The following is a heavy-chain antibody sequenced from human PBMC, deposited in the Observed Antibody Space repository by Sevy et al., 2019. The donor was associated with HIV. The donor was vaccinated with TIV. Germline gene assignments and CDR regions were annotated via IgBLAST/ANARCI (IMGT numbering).Heavy chain of an antibody. Sequence: SETLSLTCTVSGGSTISGAYYWSWIRQPAGKGLEWIGRIYTSGGGGTNYNPSLKSRVTMSLDTSKNQISLNLSSVTVADTAVYYCARELGYWGQGTLVTVSS. CDR1: GGSTISGAYY. V-gene: IGHV4-61*02. J-gene: IGHJ4*02. CDR2: IYTSGGGGT. CDR3: ARELGY.